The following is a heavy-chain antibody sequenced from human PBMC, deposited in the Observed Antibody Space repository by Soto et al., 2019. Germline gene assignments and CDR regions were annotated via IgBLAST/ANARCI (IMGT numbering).Heavy chain of an antibody. CDR2: ILNDGGDQ. V-gene: IGHV3-33*05. CDR1: GFTFSNYG. D-gene: IGHD3-22*01. Sequence: QVQLVESGGGVVQPGRSLRLSCAASGFTFSNYGMHWVRQAPGKGLEWLAVILNDGGDQNYGDSVKGRFTISRDNSKNTVYLQINSLRVDATAVYYCARDDDRPDHGLDMWGQGTMVTVSS. J-gene: IGHJ3*02. CDR3: ARDDDRPDHGLDM.